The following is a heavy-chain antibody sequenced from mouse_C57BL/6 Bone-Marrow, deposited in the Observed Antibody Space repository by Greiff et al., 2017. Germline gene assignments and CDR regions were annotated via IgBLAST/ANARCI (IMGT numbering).Heavy chain of an antibody. CDR3: AVGVTTAFYAMDY. Sequence: LVESGPELVKPGASVKISCKASGYSFTGYYMHWVKQSHGNILDWIGYIYPYNGVSSYNQKFKGKATLTVDKSSSTAYMELRSLTSEDSAVXYCAVGVTTAFYAMDYWGQGTSVTVSS. CDR1: GYSFTGYY. CDR2: IYPYNGVS. J-gene: IGHJ4*01. V-gene: IGHV1-31*01. D-gene: IGHD1-2*01.